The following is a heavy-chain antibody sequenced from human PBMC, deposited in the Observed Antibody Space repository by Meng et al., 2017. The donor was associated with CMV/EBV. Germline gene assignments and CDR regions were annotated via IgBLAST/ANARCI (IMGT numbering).Heavy chain of an antibody. CDR1: GGTFSSYA. D-gene: IGHD6-19*01. CDR3: ARGGASIAVAQRDLGY. V-gene: IGHV1-69*10. Sequence: SVKVSCKASGGTFSSYAISWVRQAPGQGLEWMGGIIPILGIANYAQKFQGRVTITADKSTSTAYMELSSLRSEDTAVYYCARGGASIAVAQRDLGYWGQGTLVTVSS. CDR2: IIPILGIA. J-gene: IGHJ4*02.